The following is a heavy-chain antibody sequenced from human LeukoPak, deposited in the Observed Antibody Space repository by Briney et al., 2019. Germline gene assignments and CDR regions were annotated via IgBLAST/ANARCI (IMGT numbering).Heavy chain of an antibody. Sequence: SSETLSLTCTVSGGSISSYYWSWIRQPPGKGLEWIGEINHSGSTNYNPSLKSRVTISVDTSKNQFSLKLSSVTAADTAVYYCARGRGGSWYSYWGQGTLVTVSS. CDR1: GGSISSYY. V-gene: IGHV4-34*01. D-gene: IGHD2-15*01. CDR3: ARGRGGSWYSY. CDR2: INHSGST. J-gene: IGHJ4*02.